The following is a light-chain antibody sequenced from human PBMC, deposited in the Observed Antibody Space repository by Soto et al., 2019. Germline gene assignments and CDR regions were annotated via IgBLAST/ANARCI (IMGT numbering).Light chain of an antibody. CDR1: SSDVGGYDY. J-gene: IGLJ1*01. CDR3: ISYTGGSTLYV. V-gene: IGLV2-14*01. CDR2: DVS. Sequence: QSALTQPASVSGSPGQSITISCTGTSSDVGGYDYVSWYQQHPGKAPRLMIYDVSNRPSGVSNRFSGYKSGNTASLTISGLQAEDEADYYCISYTGGSTLYVFGTGTKLTVL.